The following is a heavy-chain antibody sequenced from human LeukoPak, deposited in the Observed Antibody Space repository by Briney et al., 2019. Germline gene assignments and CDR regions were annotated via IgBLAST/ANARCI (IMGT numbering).Heavy chain of an antibody. Sequence: WETLSLTCAVYGGCFSGYYWSWIRQPPGKGLEWIGEINYSGSTNYNPSLKSRVTISVDTSKNQFSLKLSSVTAADTAVYYCARTELLWFGELLYPLNWFDPWGQGTLVTVSS. D-gene: IGHD3-10*01. CDR1: GGCFSGYY. J-gene: IGHJ5*02. CDR2: INYSGST. CDR3: ARTELLWFGELLYPLNWFDP. V-gene: IGHV4-34*01.